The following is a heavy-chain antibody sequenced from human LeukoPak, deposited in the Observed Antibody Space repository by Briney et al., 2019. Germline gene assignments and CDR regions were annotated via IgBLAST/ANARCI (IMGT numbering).Heavy chain of an antibody. CDR1: GYSISRDLY. CDR3: ARAKNPYYYYYYMDF. Sequence: SETLSLTCAVSGYSISRDLYWVWTRQPPGKGLEYIGNIYHSGSSHYNPALKSRVTISVDTSNNQFPLKLNSVTAADTAVYYCARAKNPYYYYYYMDFWGRGTTVTVSS. J-gene: IGHJ6*03. CDR2: IYHSGSS. V-gene: IGHV4-38-2*01.